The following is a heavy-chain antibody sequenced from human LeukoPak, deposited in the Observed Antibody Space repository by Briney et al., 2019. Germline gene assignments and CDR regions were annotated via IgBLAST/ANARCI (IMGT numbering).Heavy chain of an antibody. Sequence: GGSLRLSCAASGFTLSSYEMNWVRQAPGKGLEWVSYISSSGSTIYYADSVKGRFTISRDNAKNSLYLQMNSLRAEDTAVYYCARDTYSSSSYYYYYMDVWGKGTTVTISS. D-gene: IGHD6-13*01. CDR1: GFTLSSYE. CDR2: ISSSGSTI. CDR3: ARDTYSSSSYYYYYMDV. V-gene: IGHV3-48*03. J-gene: IGHJ6*03.